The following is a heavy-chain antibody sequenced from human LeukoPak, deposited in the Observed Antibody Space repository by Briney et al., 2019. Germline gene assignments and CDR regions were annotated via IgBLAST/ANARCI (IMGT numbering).Heavy chain of an antibody. D-gene: IGHD4-11*01. J-gene: IGHJ6*03. CDR1: GFTFSRYW. Sequence: GGSLRLSCAASGFTFSRYWMSWVRQAPGKGLEWVAHIKQDGSERYYVDSVKGRFTISRDNAKNSLYLQMNSLRAEDTAVYYCARGDSNPSYYYYYMDVWGKGTTVTVSS. CDR3: ARGDSNPSYYYYYMDV. CDR2: IKQDGSER. V-gene: IGHV3-7*01.